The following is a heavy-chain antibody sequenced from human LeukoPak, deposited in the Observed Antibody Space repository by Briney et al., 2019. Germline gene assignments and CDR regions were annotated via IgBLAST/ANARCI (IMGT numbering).Heavy chain of an antibody. J-gene: IGHJ6*02. CDR1: GFTFSSYA. Sequence: GGSLRLSCAASGFTFSSYAMSWVRQAPGKGLEWVSAISGSGGSTYYADSVKGRFTISRDNSKNTLYLQMNSLRAEDTAVYYCATLAATGSDYYYGRDVWGQGTTVTVSS. V-gene: IGHV3-23*01. D-gene: IGHD6-19*01. CDR2: ISGSGGST. CDR3: ATLAATGSDYYYGRDV.